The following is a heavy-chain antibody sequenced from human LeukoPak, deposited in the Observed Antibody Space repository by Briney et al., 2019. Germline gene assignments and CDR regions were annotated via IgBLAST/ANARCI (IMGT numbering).Heavy chain of an antibody. J-gene: IGHJ4*02. CDR2: VSAYADDT. V-gene: IGHV1-18*01. CDR3: ARDCIGCHGFDY. Sequence: ASVKVSCKASGYTFTIYVTGWGRQAPGQGLGCMGWVSAYADDTNYVQKFRARITMTTDTSTSTAYVELRSLGSDDTAVYYCARDCIGCHGFDYWGQGTLVTVSS. CDR1: GYTFTIYV.